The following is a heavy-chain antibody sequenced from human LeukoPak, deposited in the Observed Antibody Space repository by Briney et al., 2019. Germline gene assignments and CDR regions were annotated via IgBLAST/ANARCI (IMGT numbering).Heavy chain of an antibody. V-gene: IGHV4-30-4*01. D-gene: IGHD3-22*01. CDR3: ARDRDYYDSSVLDAFDI. CDR1: GGSISSGDYY. Sequence: PSETLSLTCTVSGGSISSGDYYWRWIRQPPGKGLEWLGYIYYSGSTYYNPSLKSRVTISVDTSKNQFSLKLSSVTAADTAVYYCARDRDYYDSSVLDAFDIWGQGTMVTVSS. CDR2: IYYSGST. J-gene: IGHJ3*02.